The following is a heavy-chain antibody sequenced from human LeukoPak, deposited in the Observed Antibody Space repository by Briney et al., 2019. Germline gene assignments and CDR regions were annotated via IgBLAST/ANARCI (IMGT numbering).Heavy chain of an antibody. CDR2: IYYSGST. D-gene: IGHD6-6*01. Sequence: SETLSLTCTVSGGSISSYYWSWIRQPPGKGLEWIGYIYYSGSTNYNPSLKSRLTISVDTSKNQFSLKLSSVTAADTAVYYCARGQIAARPREGAFDIWGQGTMVTVSS. J-gene: IGHJ3*02. CDR3: ARGQIAARPREGAFDI. V-gene: IGHV4-59*01. CDR1: GGSISSYY.